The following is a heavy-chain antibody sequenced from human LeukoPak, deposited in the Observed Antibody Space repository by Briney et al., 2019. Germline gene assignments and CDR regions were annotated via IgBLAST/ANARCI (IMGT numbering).Heavy chain of an antibody. D-gene: IGHD2-2*01. CDR2: INPNSGGT. V-gene: IGHV1-2*02. CDR3: ARVRRYCSSTSCYVC. Sequence: ASVKVSCKASGYTFTGYYMHWVRQAHGQGLEWMGWINPNSGGTNYAQKFQGRVTMTRDTSISTAYMERSRLRSDDTAVYYCARVRRYCSSTSCYVCWGQGTLVTVSS. J-gene: IGHJ4*02. CDR1: GYTFTGYY.